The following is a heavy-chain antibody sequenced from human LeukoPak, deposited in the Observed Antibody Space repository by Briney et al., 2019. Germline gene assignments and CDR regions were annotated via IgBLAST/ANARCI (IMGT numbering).Heavy chain of an antibody. CDR1: GFIFKTYT. CDR3: AREGNDYCYDQ. Sequence: SGGSLRLSCAASGFIFKTYTMTWVRQAPGKGLELVSSITGDCKYITYAHSVKGRFTISRDNAKNPLYLQVASLRGDDTATYYCAREGNDYCYDQWGQGTLVTVSP. CDR2: ITGDCKYI. J-gene: IGHJ4*02. D-gene: IGHD3-16*01. V-gene: IGHV3-21*01.